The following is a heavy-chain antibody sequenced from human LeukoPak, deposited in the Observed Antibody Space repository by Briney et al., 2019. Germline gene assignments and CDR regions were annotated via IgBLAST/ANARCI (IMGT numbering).Heavy chain of an antibody. CDR1: DGPFGGYY. D-gene: IGHD1-14*01. Sequence: SETLSLTCAVSDGPFGGYYWTWIRQPPGKGLEWIGEINHSGSTNYNPSLKSRVTISVDTSKNQFSLKLSSVTAADTAVYYCASLTRGYWGQGTLVTVSS. V-gene: IGHV4-34*01. CDR2: INHSGST. CDR3: ASLTRGY. J-gene: IGHJ4*02.